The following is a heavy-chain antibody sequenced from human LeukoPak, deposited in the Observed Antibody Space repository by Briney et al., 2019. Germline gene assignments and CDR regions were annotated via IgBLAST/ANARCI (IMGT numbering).Heavy chain of an antibody. Sequence: GGSLRLSCAASGFTFSSHAMTWVRQAPGKGLEWVSGISRTGSDTYYADSVKGRFIISRDNSKSTMSLQMSSLRAEDTATYYCARRQVGYTFGSPDCWGQGTLVTVSS. V-gene: IGHV3-23*05. CDR3: ARRQVGYTFGSPDC. CDR2: ISRTGSDT. J-gene: IGHJ4*02. D-gene: IGHD5-18*01. CDR1: GFTFSSHA.